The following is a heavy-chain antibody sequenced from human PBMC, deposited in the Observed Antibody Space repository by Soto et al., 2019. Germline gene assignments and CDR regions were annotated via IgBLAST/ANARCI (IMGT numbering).Heavy chain of an antibody. CDR1: GFTFSSYA. Sequence: QVQLVESGGGVVQPGRSLRLSCAASGFTFSSYAMHWVRQAPGKGLEWVAVISYDGSNKYYADSVKGRFTISRDNSKNTLYLQMSSLRAEDTAVYYCAREGCTNGVCYYYYGMDVWGQGTTVTVSS. CDR3: AREGCTNGVCYYYYGMDV. D-gene: IGHD2-8*01. V-gene: IGHV3-30-3*01. CDR2: ISYDGSNK. J-gene: IGHJ6*02.